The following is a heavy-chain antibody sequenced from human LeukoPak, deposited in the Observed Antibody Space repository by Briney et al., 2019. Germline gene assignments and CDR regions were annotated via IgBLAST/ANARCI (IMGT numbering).Heavy chain of an antibody. J-gene: IGHJ4*02. CDR2: ISYDGSNK. V-gene: IGHV3-30*04. Sequence: GSLRLSCAASGFTFSSYAIHWVRQAPGKGLEWVALISYDGSNKYYGESVKGRFTISGDQSKNTLYLQMNSLRTEDTAVYYCARDGGWGLFFDYWGQGSLVTVAS. D-gene: IGHD6-19*01. CDR3: ARDGGWGLFFDY. CDR1: GFTFSSYA.